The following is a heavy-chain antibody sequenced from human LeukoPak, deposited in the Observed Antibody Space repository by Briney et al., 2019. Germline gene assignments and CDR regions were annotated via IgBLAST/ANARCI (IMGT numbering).Heavy chain of an antibody. V-gene: IGHV3-66*01. J-gene: IGHJ4*02. D-gene: IGHD1-26*01. CDR1: TFTVSDTF. CDR2: MYTGGGT. Sequence: PGGSLRLSCVGLTFTVSDTFMSWVRQAPGKGLDWVSTMYTGGGTDYADSVKGRFTISRDSSKNTVYLQMNSLRAEDTAVYYCAAKGNGYSGSYVFAHWGQGILVTVSS. CDR3: AAKGNGYSGSYVFAH.